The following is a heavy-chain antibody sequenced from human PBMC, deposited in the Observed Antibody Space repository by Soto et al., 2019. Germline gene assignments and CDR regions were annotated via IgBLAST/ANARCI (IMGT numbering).Heavy chain of an antibody. CDR2: IHPVGTT. Sequence: EVRLVESGGGLIQPGGSLRLSCAASGFTVSNNYMSWVRQAPGKGLEWVSNIHPVGTTYYADAVEGRFTISRDNSKNTLYLHMNSLRAEDTAVYYCARDSQGVATGIPGYYYYGMDVWGQGTTVTVSS. CDR3: ARDSQGVATGIPGYYYYGMDV. V-gene: IGHV3-53*01. J-gene: IGHJ6*02. D-gene: IGHD2-21*02. CDR1: GFTVSNNY.